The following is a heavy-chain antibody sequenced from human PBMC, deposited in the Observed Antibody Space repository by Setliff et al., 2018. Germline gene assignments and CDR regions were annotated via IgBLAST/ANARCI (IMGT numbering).Heavy chain of an antibody. CDR1: GGSVRGYY. CDR2: MYYSGDT. J-gene: IGHJ4*02. CDR3: ARDGTYYGSGTYTRWFDY. Sequence: SETLSLTCTVSGGSVRGYYWSWIRQPPGKGLEWIGYMYYSGDTNYNPYLKSRVTITVDTSKNQFSLQLSSVTAADTAVYYCARDGTYYGSGTYTRWFDYWGQGTLVTVSS. D-gene: IGHD3-10*01. V-gene: IGHV4-59*02.